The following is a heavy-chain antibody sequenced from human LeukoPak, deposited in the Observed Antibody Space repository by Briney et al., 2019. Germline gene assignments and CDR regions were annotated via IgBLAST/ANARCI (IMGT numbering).Heavy chain of an antibody. CDR2: IYYSGST. CDR3: ARDYGDYGFDY. D-gene: IGHD4-17*01. Sequence: SETLSLTCTVSGGSVSSGSYYWSWIRQPPGTGLEWIGYIYYSGSTNYNPSLKSRVTISVDTSKNQFSLKLSSVTAADTAVYYCARDYGDYGFDYWGQGTLVTVSS. CDR1: GGSVSSGSYY. J-gene: IGHJ4*02. V-gene: IGHV4-61*01.